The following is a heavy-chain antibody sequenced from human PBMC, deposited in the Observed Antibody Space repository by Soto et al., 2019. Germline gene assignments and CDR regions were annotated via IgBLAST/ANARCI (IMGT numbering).Heavy chain of an antibody. V-gene: IGHV3-33*01. CDR3: VRDTYDTSADY. Sequence: QVQLVESGGGVVQPERSLRLSCVVSKFTFSDYGMHWIRQAPDKGLEWLGTIWYDGSKKIYGDSVRGRFTIFRDNSKNTLYLQMNSLRVEDTAVYYCVRDTYDTSADYWGRGSLVIVSS. J-gene: IGHJ4*02. D-gene: IGHD3-22*01. CDR2: IWYDGSKK. CDR1: KFTFSDYG.